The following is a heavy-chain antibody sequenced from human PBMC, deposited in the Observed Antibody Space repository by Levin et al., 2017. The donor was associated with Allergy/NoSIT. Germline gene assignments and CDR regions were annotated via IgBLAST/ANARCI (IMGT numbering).Heavy chain of an antibody. J-gene: IGHJ4*02. Sequence: PGGSLRLSCAASGFTFSSYEMNWVRRAPGKGLEWVSYISSTGSTIYSADSVKGRFTISRDNAKNSLYLHMNSLRAEDPAVYYCARQLGNFWSGYNYFDYWGQGTLVTVSS. V-gene: IGHV3-48*03. CDR2: ISSTGSTI. CDR3: ARQLGNFWSGYNYFDY. D-gene: IGHD3-3*01. CDR1: GFTFSSYE.